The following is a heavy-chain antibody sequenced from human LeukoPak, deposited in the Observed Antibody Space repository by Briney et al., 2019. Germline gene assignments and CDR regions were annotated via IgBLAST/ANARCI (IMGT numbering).Heavy chain of an antibody. D-gene: IGHD5-12*01. CDR3: AKDRFFRGFYSGYDSVHFDY. V-gene: IGHV3-23*01. CDR2: ISGSGGST. J-gene: IGHJ4*02. CDR1: GFTFSSYW. Sequence: RAGGSLRLSCAASGFTFSSYWMHWVRQAPGKGLEWVSAISGSGGSTYYADSVKGRFTISRDNSKNTLYLQMNSLRAEDTAVYYCAKDRFFRGFYSGYDSVHFDYWGQGTLVTVSS.